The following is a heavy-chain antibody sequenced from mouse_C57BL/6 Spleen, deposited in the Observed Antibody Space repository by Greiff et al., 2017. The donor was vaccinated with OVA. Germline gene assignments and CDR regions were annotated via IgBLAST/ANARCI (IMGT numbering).Heavy chain of an antibody. CDR2: IDPSDSYT. V-gene: IGHV1-50*01. D-gene: IGHD1-1*01. J-gene: IGHJ2*01. CDR3: ARRRNYYGSPLDY. Sequence: VQLQQPGAELVKPGASVKLSCKASGYTFTSYWMQWVEQRPGQGLEWIGEIDPSDSYTNYNQKFKGKATLTVDTSSSTAYMQLSSLTSEDSAVYYCARRRNYYGSPLDYWGQGTTLTVSS. CDR1: GYTFTSYW.